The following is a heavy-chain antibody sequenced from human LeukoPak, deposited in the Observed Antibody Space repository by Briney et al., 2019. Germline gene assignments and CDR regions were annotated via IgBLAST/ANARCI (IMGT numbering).Heavy chain of an antibody. CDR3: AREEPRYGDSYSPDAFDI. Sequence: PGKSLRLSCEASGFTFNTYGMHRVRQAPGKGLEWVAVISYDGSNKYYADSVKGRFTISRDNSKNTLYLQMNSLRAEDTAVYYCAREEPRYGDSYSPDAFDIWGQGTMVTVSS. J-gene: IGHJ3*02. CDR2: ISYDGSNK. CDR1: GFTFNTYG. V-gene: IGHV3-30*19. D-gene: IGHD4-17*01.